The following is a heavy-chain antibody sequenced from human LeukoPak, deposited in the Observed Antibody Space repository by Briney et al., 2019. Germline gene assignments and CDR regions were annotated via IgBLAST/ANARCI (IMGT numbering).Heavy chain of an antibody. J-gene: IGHJ6*02. D-gene: IGHD3-9*01. CDR1: GFTFSNYG. CDR2: ISFDGSQK. Sequence: GGSLRLSCAASGFTFSNYGMHWVRQAPGKGLEWVALISFDGSQKYYADSVKGRFTISRDNSKSTVYLQMNSLRVEDAAVYYCARPQNYDILTGYYTSYYYGMDVWGQGTTVTVSS. CDR3: ARPQNYDILTGYYTSYYYGMDV. V-gene: IGHV3-33*01.